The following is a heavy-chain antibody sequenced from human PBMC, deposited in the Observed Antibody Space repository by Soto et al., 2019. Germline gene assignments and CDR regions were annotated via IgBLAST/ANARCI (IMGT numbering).Heavy chain of an antibody. CDR2: IYHSGST. V-gene: IGHV4-30-2*01. D-gene: IGHD6-6*01. CDR1: GGSISSGCYS. CDR3: AGGIAARPLGY. J-gene: IGHJ4*02. Sequence: QLQLQESGSGLVKPSQTLFLTCAVPGGSISSGCYSWSWLRQPPGKGLEWIGYIYHSGSTYYNPSLKSRVTISVDRSKNQFSLKLSSVTAADTAVYYCAGGIAARPLGYWGQGTLVTVSS.